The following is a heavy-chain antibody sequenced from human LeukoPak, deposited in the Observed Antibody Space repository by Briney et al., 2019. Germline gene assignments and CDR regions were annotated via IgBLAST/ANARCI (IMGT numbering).Heavy chain of an antibody. J-gene: IGHJ4*02. V-gene: IGHV4-34*01. CDR3: ATGEVIVGARY. Sequence: PSETLSLTCAVYGGSFSGYYWSWIRQPPGKGLEWIGEINHSGSTNYNPSLKSRVTISVDTSKNQFSLKLSSVTAADTAVYYCATGEVIVGARYWGQGTLVTVSS. CDR2: INHSGST. CDR1: GGSFSGYY. D-gene: IGHD1-26*01.